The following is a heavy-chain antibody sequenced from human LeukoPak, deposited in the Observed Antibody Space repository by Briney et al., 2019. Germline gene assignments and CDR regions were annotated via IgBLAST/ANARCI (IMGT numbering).Heavy chain of an antibody. D-gene: IGHD6-13*01. CDR2: ISSSGSTI. Sequence: GGSLRLSCAASGFTFSDYYMSWIRQAPGKGLEWVSYISSSGSTIYYADSVKGRFTISRDNAKNSLYLQMNSLRAEDTAVYYCARMEAAQQQLGLWKALAEYFQHWGQGTLVTVST. J-gene: IGHJ1*01. CDR3: ARMEAAQQQLGLWKALAEYFQH. CDR1: GFTFSDYY. V-gene: IGHV3-11*01.